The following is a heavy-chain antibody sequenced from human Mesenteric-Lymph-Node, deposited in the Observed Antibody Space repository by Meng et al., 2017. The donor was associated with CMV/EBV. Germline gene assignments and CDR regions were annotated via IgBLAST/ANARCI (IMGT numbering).Heavy chain of an antibody. CDR2: INWNGGST. Sequence: GESLKISCAASGFTFDDYGMSWVRQAPGKGLEWVSGINWNGGSTGYADSVKGRFTISRDNAKNSLYLQMNSLRAEDTAVYYCARDTQLLLTSWGQGTLVTVSS. CDR3: ARDTQLLLTS. D-gene: IGHD2-2*01. CDR1: GFTFDDYG. J-gene: IGHJ5*02. V-gene: IGHV3-20*04.